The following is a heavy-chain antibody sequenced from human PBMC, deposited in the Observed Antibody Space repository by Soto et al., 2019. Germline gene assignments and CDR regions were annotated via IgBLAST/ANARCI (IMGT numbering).Heavy chain of an antibody. Sequence: GGSLRLSCAASGFTFNTFWMSWVRQSPGKGLEWVANIKHDGSETYYVDSVKGRFTISRDSAKNSLFLQMNTLRTEDTAVYYCARDFATHCSGSTCYPYAYRGQGALVTVSS. V-gene: IGHV3-7*03. CDR2: IKHDGSET. J-gene: IGHJ4*02. CDR3: ARDFATHCSGSTCYPYAY. D-gene: IGHD2-15*01. CDR1: GFTFNTFW.